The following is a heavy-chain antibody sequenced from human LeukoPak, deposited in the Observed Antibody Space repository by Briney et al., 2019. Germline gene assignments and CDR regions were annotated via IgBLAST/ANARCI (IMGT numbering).Heavy chain of an antibody. Sequence: SETLSLTCNVSGGSISSSNYYWGWIRQPPGKGLEWIGRIYYRGSTHYNPSLKSRVTISVDTSKNQFSLNLNSVTAADTAVYYCATATDDYDSSGALFDYWGQGTLVTVSS. D-gene: IGHD3-22*01. CDR3: ATATDDYDSSGALFDY. CDR2: IYYRGST. V-gene: IGHV4-39*01. CDR1: GGSISSSNYY. J-gene: IGHJ4*02.